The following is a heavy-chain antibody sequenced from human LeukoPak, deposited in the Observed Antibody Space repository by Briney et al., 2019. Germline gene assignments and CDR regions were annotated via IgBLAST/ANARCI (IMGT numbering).Heavy chain of an antibody. V-gene: IGHV4-4*07. D-gene: IGHD6-6*01. CDR3: ARENWRSKSIDFDS. CDR1: GGSINSFY. J-gene: IGHJ4*02. CDR2: IYSSGST. Sequence: PSETLSLICTVSGGSINSFYWTWIRQPAGKGLEWIGRIYSSGSTNFNPSLKSRVTMSVDTSKNQFSLRLSSVTAADTAAYFCARENWRSKSIDFDSWGQGTLVTVSS.